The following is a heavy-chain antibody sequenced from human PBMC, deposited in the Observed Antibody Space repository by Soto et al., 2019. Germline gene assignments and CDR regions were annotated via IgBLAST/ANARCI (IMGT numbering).Heavy chain of an antibody. Sequence: EVQLVESGGGLVKPGGSLRLSCAASGFTFSSYSMNWVRQAPGKGLEWVSSISSSSSYIYYADSVKGRFTISRDNAKNSLYLQMNSLRAEDTAVYYCARDPSYCSGGSCYSADYWGQGTLVTVSS. D-gene: IGHD2-15*01. V-gene: IGHV3-21*01. CDR1: GFTFSSYS. CDR3: ARDPSYCSGGSCYSADY. CDR2: ISSSSSYI. J-gene: IGHJ4*02.